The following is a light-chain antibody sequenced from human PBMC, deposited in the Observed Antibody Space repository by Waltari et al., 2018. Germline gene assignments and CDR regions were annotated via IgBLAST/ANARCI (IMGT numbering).Light chain of an antibody. CDR2: GAS. Sequence: DIQMTQSPSSLSASVGDRVTMTCRASQSINNYLNWYQQKPGKAPNLLIFGASTLQGGVPSRFSGSGSGTDFTLNISSLQPEDFATYYCQQTYNSPPWTFGPGTKVEIK. J-gene: IGKJ1*01. V-gene: IGKV1-39*01. CDR3: QQTYNSPPWT. CDR1: QSINNY.